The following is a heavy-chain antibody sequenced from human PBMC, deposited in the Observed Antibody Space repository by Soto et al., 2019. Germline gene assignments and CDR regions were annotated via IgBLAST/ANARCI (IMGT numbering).Heavy chain of an antibody. Sequence: EVQLLESGGGLVQPGGSLRLSCAASGFTFSSYAMSWVRQAPGKGLEWVSAISGSGGSTYYADSVKGRFTISRDNAKNALYLQMNSLRAEDTAVYYCVKEKSVMYSGYDAFDVWGQGTMVTVS. V-gene: IGHV3-23*01. J-gene: IGHJ3*01. CDR3: VKEKSVMYSGYDAFDV. CDR1: GFTFSSYA. D-gene: IGHD5-12*01. CDR2: ISGSGGST.